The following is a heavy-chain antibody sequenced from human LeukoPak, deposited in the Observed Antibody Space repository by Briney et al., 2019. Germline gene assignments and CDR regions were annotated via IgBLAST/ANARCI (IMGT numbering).Heavy chain of an antibody. D-gene: IGHD2-21*02. CDR3: ARYCGGDCYGMDV. Sequence: GGSLRLSCAASGLTVSSNYMSWVRQAPGKGLEWVANIKQDGSEIHYVDSVKSRFTISRENAKNSLYLQMNSLRAEDTAVYYCARYCGGDCYGMDVWGQGTTVTVS. CDR2: IKQDGSEI. J-gene: IGHJ6*02. CDR1: GLTVSSNY. V-gene: IGHV3-7*01.